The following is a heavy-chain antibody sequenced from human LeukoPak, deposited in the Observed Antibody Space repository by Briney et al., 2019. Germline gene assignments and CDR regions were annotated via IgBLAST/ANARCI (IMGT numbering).Heavy chain of an antibody. Sequence: PGGSLRLSCTASGLIVTNNYMNWVRQAPGKGLEWVSLVYSGGSTYYADSVKGRFTISRDNSKNMVYLQMNSLRAEDTAMYYCARDPPAVLIDTYGWGQGTLVTVSS. CDR1: GLIVTNNY. CDR2: VYSGGST. CDR3: ARDPPAVLIDTYG. D-gene: IGHD2-8*01. V-gene: IGHV3-66*01. J-gene: IGHJ4*02.